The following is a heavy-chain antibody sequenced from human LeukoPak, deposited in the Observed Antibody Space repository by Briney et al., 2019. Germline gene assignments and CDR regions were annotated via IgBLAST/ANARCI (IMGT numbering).Heavy chain of an antibody. V-gene: IGHV3-7*01. D-gene: IGHD1-26*01. CDR3: ARDGGSSGSYPY. CDR2: TNQDGSHK. CDR1: GFTFSSYG. Sequence: PGGSLRLSCAASGFTFSSYGMHWVRQAPGKGLEWVANTNQDGSHKDYVDSVKGRFTISRDNAKNSLFLQMNSLRVEDTALYYCARDGGSSGSYPYWGQGTLVTVSS. J-gene: IGHJ4*02.